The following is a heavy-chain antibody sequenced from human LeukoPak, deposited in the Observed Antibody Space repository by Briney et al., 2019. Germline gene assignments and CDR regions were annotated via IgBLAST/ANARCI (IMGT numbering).Heavy chain of an antibody. CDR2: IYYSGST. V-gene: IGHV4-31*03. Sequence: PSETLSLTCTVSGGSISSGGYYWSWIRQHPGKGLEWIGYIYYSGSTYYNPSLKSRVTISVDTSKNQFSLKLSSVTAADTAVYYCARGTDPVPAAMLRRPAGMDVWGQGTTVTVSS. CDR1: GGSISSGGYY. J-gene: IGHJ6*02. CDR3: ARGTDPVPAAMLRRPAGMDV. D-gene: IGHD2-2*01.